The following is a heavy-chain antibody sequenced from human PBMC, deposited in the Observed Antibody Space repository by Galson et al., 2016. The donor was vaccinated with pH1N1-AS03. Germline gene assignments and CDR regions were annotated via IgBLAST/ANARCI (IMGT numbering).Heavy chain of an antibody. CDR1: GFRVSSDS. CDR3: ARDLEMPTAH. CDR2: IHSGGGT. V-gene: IGHV3-53*05. J-gene: IGHJ4*02. D-gene: IGHD5-24*01. Sequence: LRLSCAASGFRVSSDSMTWVRQAPGKGLEWVSVIHSGGGTYYAGSVKGRFSLSRDNFKNTVDLQMNRLRTEDTAVYHCARDLEMPTAHWGQGTLVTVSS.